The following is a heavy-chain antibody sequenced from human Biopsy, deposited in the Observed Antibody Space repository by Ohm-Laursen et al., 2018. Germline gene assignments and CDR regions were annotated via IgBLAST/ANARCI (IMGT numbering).Heavy chain of an antibody. CDR3: ARDSRGGHLNTTLITGKNLDS. Sequence: SLRLSCTASGFIFDDYAMHWVRQAPGKGLEWIGYIYYTGSTNYNPSVKSRVTISVDTSKNQFSLKLNSVTAADTAVYFCARDSRGGHLNTTLITGKNLDSWGQGILVTVSS. CDR2: IYYTGST. J-gene: IGHJ4*02. V-gene: IGHV4-59*01. D-gene: IGHD3-16*01. CDR1: GFIFDDYA.